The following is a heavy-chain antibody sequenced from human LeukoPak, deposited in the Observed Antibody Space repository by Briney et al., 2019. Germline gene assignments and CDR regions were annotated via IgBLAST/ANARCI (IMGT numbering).Heavy chain of an antibody. CDR1: GVAFSNYY. CDR2: INHSGYT. V-gene: IGHV4-34*01. D-gene: IGHD3-22*01. J-gene: IGHJ5*02. Sequence: SETLSLTCAVSGVAFSNYYWSWVRQSPTKGLEWIGEINHSGYTNYNPSLKSRVTISIDTSKNQFSLMVISVTAADTAVYYCATRPYYYDSSGYYYEGSWFDPWGQGTLVTVSS. CDR3: ATRPYYYDSSGYYYEGSWFDP.